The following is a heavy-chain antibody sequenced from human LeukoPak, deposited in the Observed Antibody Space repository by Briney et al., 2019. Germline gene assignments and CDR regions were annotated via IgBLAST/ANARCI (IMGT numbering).Heavy chain of an antibody. Sequence: ASVKVSCKAPGYTFTGHYMHWVRQAPGQGLEWMGWIDPNSGGTHYAQKFQGRVTMTRDTSISTAYMELSRLRSDDTAVYYCARETTVVTPGGDYWGQGTLVTVPS. J-gene: IGHJ4*02. D-gene: IGHD4-23*01. CDR3: ARETTVVTPGGDY. CDR2: IDPNSGGT. CDR1: GYTFTGHY. V-gene: IGHV1-2*02.